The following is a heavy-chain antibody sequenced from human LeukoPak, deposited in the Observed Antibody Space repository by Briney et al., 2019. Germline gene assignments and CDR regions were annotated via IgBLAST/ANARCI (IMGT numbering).Heavy chain of an antibody. J-gene: IGHJ4*02. CDR3: ARHALYGDYAFDY. D-gene: IGHD4-17*01. V-gene: IGHV4-4*09. Sequence: SETLSLTCTVSGGSISSYYWSWIRQPPGKGLEWIGYIYTSENTNYNPSLKSRVTISVDTSKNQFSLKLSSVTAADPAVYYCARHALYGDYAFDYWGRGTLVSVSS. CDR2: IYTSENT. CDR1: GGSISSYY.